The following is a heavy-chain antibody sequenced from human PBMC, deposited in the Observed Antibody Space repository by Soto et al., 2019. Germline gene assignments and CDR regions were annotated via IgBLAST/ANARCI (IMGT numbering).Heavy chain of an antibody. CDR3: ARASDTSGYHY. J-gene: IGHJ4*02. Sequence: QVQLVQSESEVKKPGSSVKVSCKVSGGTFKNYAISWVRQAPGQGLEWVSGILPVFDELHYAPKLQGRVTINADEVTSTAHLELGSLTSEDTAVYFCARASDTSGYHYWGQGTLVTVSS. V-gene: IGHV1-69*01. D-gene: IGHD3-22*01. CDR2: ILPVFDEL. CDR1: GGTFKNYA.